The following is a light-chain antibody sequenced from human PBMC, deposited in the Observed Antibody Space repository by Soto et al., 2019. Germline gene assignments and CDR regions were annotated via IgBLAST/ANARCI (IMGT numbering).Light chain of an antibody. V-gene: IGKV1-5*01. J-gene: IGKJ1*01. CDR3: QPYNSYPWT. CDR2: DAS. Sequence: DIQMTQSPSTLSASVGDRVTITCRASQSISSWLAWYQQKPGKAPKLLIYDASSLESGVPSRFSGSGSWTEFTLTISSLQPDDFATYYCQPYNSYPWTFGQGTKVEIK. CDR1: QSISSW.